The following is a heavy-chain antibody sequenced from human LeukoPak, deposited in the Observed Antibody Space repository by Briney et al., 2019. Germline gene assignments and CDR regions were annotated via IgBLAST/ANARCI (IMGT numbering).Heavy chain of an antibody. CDR2: INHSGST. Sequence: PSETLSLTCAVYGGSFSGYYWSWIRQPPGKGLEWIGEINHSGSTNYNPSLKSRVTISVDTPKNQFSLKLSSVTAADTAVYYCARSGLRYCSSTSCYTTRYFDYWGQGTLVTVSS. CDR3: ARSGLRYCSSTSCYTTRYFDY. CDR1: GGSFSGYY. D-gene: IGHD2-2*02. J-gene: IGHJ4*02. V-gene: IGHV4-34*01.